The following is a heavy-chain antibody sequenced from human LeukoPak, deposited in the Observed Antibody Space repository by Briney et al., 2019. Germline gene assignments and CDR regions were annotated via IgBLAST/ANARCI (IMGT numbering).Heavy chain of an antibody. D-gene: IGHD3-3*01. Sequence: ASVKVSCEASGYTFTGYYMHWVRQAPGQGLEWMGWINPNSGGTNYAQKFQGWVTMTRDTSISTAYMELSRLRSDDTAVYYCARGSLEWLLDNWFDPWGQGTLVTVSS. CDR3: ARGSLEWLLDNWFDP. V-gene: IGHV1-2*04. CDR1: GYTFTGYY. CDR2: INPNSGGT. J-gene: IGHJ5*02.